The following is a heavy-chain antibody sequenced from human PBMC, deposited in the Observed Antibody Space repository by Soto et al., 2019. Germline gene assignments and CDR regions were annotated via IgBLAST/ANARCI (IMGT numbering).Heavy chain of an antibody. J-gene: IGHJ2*01. CDR1: GGSISSGGYS. Sequence: QLQLQESGSGLVKPSQTLSLTCAVSGGSISSGGYSWSWIRHPPGKGLEWIGYIYHSGSTYYNPSLKSRVTISVDRSKNQFSLKLSSVTAADTAVYYCARDTGGYCSGGSCYSFWYFDLWGRGTLVTVSS. D-gene: IGHD2-15*01. CDR2: IYHSGST. V-gene: IGHV4-30-2*01. CDR3: ARDTGGYCSGGSCYSFWYFDL.